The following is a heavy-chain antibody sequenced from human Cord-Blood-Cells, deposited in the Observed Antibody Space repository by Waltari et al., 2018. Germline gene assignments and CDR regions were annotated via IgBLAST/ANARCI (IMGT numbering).Heavy chain of an antibody. V-gene: IGHV1-69*06. CDR3: AEGPRPNWNYYYYGMDV. CDR2: IIPIFVTA. D-gene: IGHD1-1*01. CDR1: GGTFSRYA. Sequence: LLQSGAEVKKPGSSATVSCKAAGGTFSRYALSWVRQPPGQGREGMGGIIPIFVTANHAQKFQGRVTITADKSTSTAYMELSSLRCEDTAVYHCAEGPRPNWNYYYYGMDVWGQGTTVTVSS. J-gene: IGHJ6*02.